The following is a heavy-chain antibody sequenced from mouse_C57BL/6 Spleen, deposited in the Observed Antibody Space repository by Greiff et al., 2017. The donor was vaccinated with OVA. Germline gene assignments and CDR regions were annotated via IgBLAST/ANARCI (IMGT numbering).Heavy chain of an antibody. Sequence: VKLQESGPELVKPGASVKISCKASGYAFSSSWMNWVKQRPGKGLEWIGRIYPGDGDTNYNGKFKGKATLTADKSSSTAYMQLSSLTSEDSAVYFCARSAYLGAMDYWGQGTSVTVSS. CDR1: GYAFSSSW. CDR3: ARSAYLGAMDY. CDR2: IYPGDGDT. J-gene: IGHJ4*01. V-gene: IGHV1-82*01. D-gene: IGHD2-10*01.